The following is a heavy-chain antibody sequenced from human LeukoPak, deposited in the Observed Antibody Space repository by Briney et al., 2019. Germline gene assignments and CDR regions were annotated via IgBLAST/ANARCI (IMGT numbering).Heavy chain of an antibody. V-gene: IGHV4-39*07. Sequence: SEALSLTCAVSGDSIASTIHYWAWIRQPPGKGLEWIGSMYYSGSTYYNPSIKSRVTMSLDTSENQLSLKLSSVTAADTAVYYCARYGLLGISEINGFDNWGQGTMVTVSS. J-gene: IGHJ3*02. CDR1: GDSIASTIHY. CDR2: MYYSGST. CDR3: ARYGLLGISEINGFDN. D-gene: IGHD2-15*01.